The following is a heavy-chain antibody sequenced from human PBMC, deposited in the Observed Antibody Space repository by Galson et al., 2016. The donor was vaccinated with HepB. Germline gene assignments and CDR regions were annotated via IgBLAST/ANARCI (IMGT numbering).Heavy chain of an antibody. CDR3: VRGRKRAAAAGLLTYYFYYYGMDV. V-gene: IGHV3-21*01. CDR1: GFTFSSYS. J-gene: IGHJ6*02. D-gene: IGHD6-13*01. CDR2: ISGSNSYI. Sequence: LRLSCAASGFTFSSYSMNWVRQAPGKGLEWVSSISGSNSYIYYADSVKGRFTISRDNAKNSLYLQMNSLRAEDTAVYYCVRGRKRAAAAGLLTYYFYYYGMDVWGQGTTVTVSS.